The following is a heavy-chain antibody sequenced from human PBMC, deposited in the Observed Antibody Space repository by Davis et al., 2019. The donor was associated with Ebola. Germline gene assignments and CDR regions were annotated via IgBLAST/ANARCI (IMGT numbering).Heavy chain of an antibody. V-gene: IGHV3-23*01. CDR3: ARHYCSDVYCQSVGFVDS. CDR2: ISGSGGST. J-gene: IGHJ4*02. Sequence: GESLKISCAASGFTFSSYAMSWVRQAPGKGLEWVSAISGSGGSTYYADSVKGRFTISRDNSKNTLYLQMNSLRAEDTAVYYCARHYCSDVYCQSVGFVDSWGQGTLVTVSS. D-gene: IGHD2-15*01. CDR1: GFTFSSYA.